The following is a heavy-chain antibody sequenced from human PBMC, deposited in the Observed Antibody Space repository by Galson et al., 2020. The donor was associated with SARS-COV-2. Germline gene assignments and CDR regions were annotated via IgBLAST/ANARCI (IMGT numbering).Heavy chain of an antibody. D-gene: IGHD3-10*01. V-gene: IGHV1-18*01. CDR1: GYTFTSYG. Sequence: ASVKVSCKASGYTFTSYGISWVRQAPGQRLEWMGWISAYNDNTKYAQNLQGRVTMTTDTSTATAYMELRSLRSDDTAVFYCARTDTIEYYYGSGTEPLVGYWGQGTLVTVSS. CDR2: ISAYNDNT. J-gene: IGHJ4*02. CDR3: ARTDTIEYYYGSGTEPLVGY.